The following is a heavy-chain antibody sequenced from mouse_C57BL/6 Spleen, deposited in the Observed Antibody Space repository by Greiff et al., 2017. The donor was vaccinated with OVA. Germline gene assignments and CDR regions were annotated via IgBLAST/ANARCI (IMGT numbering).Heavy chain of an antibody. CDR3: ARVYDYDEAWFAY. D-gene: IGHD2-4*01. CDR2: INPNNGGT. CDR1: GYTFTDYN. Sequence: VQLQQSGPELVKPGASVKIPCKASGYTFTDYNMDWVKQSPGKSLEWIGDINPNNGGTIYNQKFKGKATLTVDKSSSTAYMELRSLTSEDTAVYYCARVYDYDEAWFAYWGQGTLVTVSA. V-gene: IGHV1-18*01. J-gene: IGHJ3*01.